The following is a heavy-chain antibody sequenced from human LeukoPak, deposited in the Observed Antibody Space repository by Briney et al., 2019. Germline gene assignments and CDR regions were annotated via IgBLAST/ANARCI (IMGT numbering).Heavy chain of an antibody. CDR1: GFTFGDYA. D-gene: IGHD2-15*01. CDR2: IRSKAYGGIT. Sequence: GGSLRLSCTASGFTFGDYAMSWFRQAPGKGLEWVGFIRSKAYGGITEYAASVKGRFTVSRDDSRSILYLQMNSLKAEDTAVYYCTRDQIGYCSGGSCPRFDPWAREPWSPSPQ. J-gene: IGHJ5*02. V-gene: IGHV3-49*03. CDR3: TRDQIGYCSGGSCPRFDP.